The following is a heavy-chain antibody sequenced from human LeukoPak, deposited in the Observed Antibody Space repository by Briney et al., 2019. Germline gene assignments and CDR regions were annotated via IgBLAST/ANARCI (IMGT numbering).Heavy chain of an antibody. V-gene: IGHV3-66*01. J-gene: IGHJ6*03. CDR1: GFTVSSNY. Sequence: GGSLRLSCAASGFTVSSNYMSWVRQAPGKGLEWVSVIYSGGTTYYADSVKGRFTISRDNSKNTLYLQMNSLRAEDTAVYYCAKRRGLELLYYYYMDVWGKGTTVTVSS. CDR2: IYSGGTT. CDR3: AKRRGLELLYYYYMDV. D-gene: IGHD1-7*01.